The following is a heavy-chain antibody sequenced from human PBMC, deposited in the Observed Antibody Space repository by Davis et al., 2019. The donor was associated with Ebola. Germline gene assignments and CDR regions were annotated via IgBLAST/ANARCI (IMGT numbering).Heavy chain of an antibody. CDR3: ARGGAVAGP. D-gene: IGHD6-19*01. CDR2: IYYSESS. V-gene: IGHV4-59*12. CDR1: GGSISSSY. J-gene: IGHJ5*02. Sequence: SETLSLTCTVSGGSISSSYWSWIRQPPGKGLEWIGYIYYSESSNYNPSLKSRVTISVDTSKNQFSLKLSSVTAADTAVYYCARGGAVAGPWGQGTLVTVSS.